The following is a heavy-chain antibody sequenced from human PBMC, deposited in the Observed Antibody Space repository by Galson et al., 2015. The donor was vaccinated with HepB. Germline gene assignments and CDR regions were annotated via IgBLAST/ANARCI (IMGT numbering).Heavy chain of an antibody. Sequence: SVKVSCKASGYTFTSYGMSWVRQAPGQGLEWMGWISAYNGNTYYAQKLQGRVTMTTDTSTTTAYMELRSLRSDDMAVYYCARRMVRGIIIDEGYYYYGVDVWGQGTTVTVSS. CDR3: ARRMVRGIIIDEGYYYYGVDV. CDR2: ISAYNGNT. J-gene: IGHJ6*02. V-gene: IGHV1-18*03. D-gene: IGHD3-10*01. CDR1: GYTFTSYG.